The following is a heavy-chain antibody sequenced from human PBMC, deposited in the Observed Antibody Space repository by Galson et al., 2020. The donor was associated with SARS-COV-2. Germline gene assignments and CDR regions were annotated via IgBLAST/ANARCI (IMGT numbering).Heavy chain of an antibody. D-gene: IGHD6-13*01. CDR3: ARVEGTSSWLWHFDY. CDR2: INTGNYAA. J-gene: IGHJ4*02. V-gene: IGHV1-3*04. Sequence: ASVKVSCKASGYIFYRYVIHWVRQAPGQGLEWMGWINTGNYAAKYSQKFQGRVTMTTDTSASTAYMELSDLTSEDTAVYYCARVEGTSSWLWHFDYWGQGTLVTVSS. CDR1: GYIFYRYV.